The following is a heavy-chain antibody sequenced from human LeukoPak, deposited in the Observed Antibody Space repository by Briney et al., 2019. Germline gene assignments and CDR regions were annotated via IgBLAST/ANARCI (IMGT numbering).Heavy chain of an antibody. Sequence: PGGSLRLSCAASGLTFDDYAMHWVRQAPGKGLEWVSGISWNSGSIGYADSVKGRFTISRDNAKNSLYLQMNSLRAEDTALYYCAKDKGSSGWYCLDYWGQGTLVTVSS. CDR3: AKDKGSSGWYCLDY. J-gene: IGHJ4*02. V-gene: IGHV3-9*01. D-gene: IGHD6-19*01. CDR1: GLTFDDYA. CDR2: ISWNSGSI.